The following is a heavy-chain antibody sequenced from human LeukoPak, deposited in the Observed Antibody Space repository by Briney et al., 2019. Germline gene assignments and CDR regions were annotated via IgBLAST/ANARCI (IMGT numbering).Heavy chain of an antibody. Sequence: PSETLSLTCTVSGGSISGSGYYWVWIRQPPGKGLEWTATIYYTGSTNYNPSLKSRVTISVDTSKNQFSLKLSSVTAADTAVYYCARGLRRETVTTFVGYNWFDPWGQGTLVTVSS. CDR1: GGSISGSGYY. CDR2: IYYTGST. J-gene: IGHJ5*02. V-gene: IGHV4-39*07. D-gene: IGHD4-17*01. CDR3: ARGLRRETVTTFVGYNWFDP.